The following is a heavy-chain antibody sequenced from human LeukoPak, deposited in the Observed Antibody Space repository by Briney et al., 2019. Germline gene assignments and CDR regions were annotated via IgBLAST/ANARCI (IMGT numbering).Heavy chain of an antibody. CDR3: AKTGYSSSPLYYGMDV. CDR1: GFTFSSYA. D-gene: IGHD6-13*01. CDR2: ISGSGGST. J-gene: IGHJ6*02. V-gene: IGHV3-23*01. Sequence: HSGGSLRLSCAASGFTFSSYAMSWVRQAPGKGLEWVSAISGSGGSTYYADSVKGRFTISRDNSKNTLYLQMNSLRAEDTAVYYCAKTGYSSSPLYYGMDVWGQGTTVTVSS.